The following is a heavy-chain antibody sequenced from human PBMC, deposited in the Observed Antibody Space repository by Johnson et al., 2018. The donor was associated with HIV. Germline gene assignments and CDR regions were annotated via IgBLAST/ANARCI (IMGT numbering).Heavy chain of an antibody. D-gene: IGHD6-13*01. CDR1: GFTFSHAW. CDR2: IKSKTDGGTT. Sequence: MLLVESGGGLVQPGGSLRLSCAASGFTFSHAWMTWVRQAPGKGLEWIGRIKSKTDGGTTEYAEPVKGRFTISRDDSKNTLYLQMNSLTTEDTAVYYCARGKGAAAGLDAFDIWGQGSMVTFSS. J-gene: IGHJ3*02. CDR3: ARGKGAAAGLDAFDI. V-gene: IGHV3-15*01.